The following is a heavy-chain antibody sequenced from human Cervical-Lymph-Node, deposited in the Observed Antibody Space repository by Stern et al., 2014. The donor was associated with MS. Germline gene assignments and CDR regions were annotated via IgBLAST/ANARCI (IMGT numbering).Heavy chain of an antibody. J-gene: IGHJ5*02. CDR2: VYPGDSDT. V-gene: IGHV5-51*01. CDR1: GYSFTSYW. Sequence: EVQLVESGAEMKKPGESLKISCKASGYSFTSYWIAWVRQMPGKGLEWMGIVYPGDSDTRNNWAFQGQITISADKSPNTAYLQWNSLQASDSGIYYCARQSSTGWSAFDPWGQGTPVTVSS. CDR3: ARQSSTGWSAFDP. D-gene: IGHD6-19*01.